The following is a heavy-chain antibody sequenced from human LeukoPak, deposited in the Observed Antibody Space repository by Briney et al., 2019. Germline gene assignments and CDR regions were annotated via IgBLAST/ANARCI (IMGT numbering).Heavy chain of an antibody. CDR1: GFTFSSYW. D-gene: IGHD2-15*01. V-gene: IGHV3-74*01. CDR2: ILSDGSSS. CDR3: ARDLGYCSGGSCYDLFDY. Sequence: GGSLRLSCAASGFTFSSYWMHWVRQAPGKGLVWVSRILSDGSSSTYVDSVKGRFTISRDNAKNTLYLQMNSLRGEDTAVYYCARDLGYCSGGSCYDLFDYWGQGTLVTVSS. J-gene: IGHJ4*02.